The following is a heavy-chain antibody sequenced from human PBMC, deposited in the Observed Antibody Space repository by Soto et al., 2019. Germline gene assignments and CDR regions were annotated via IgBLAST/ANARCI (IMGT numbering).Heavy chain of an antibody. V-gene: IGHV1-69*13. J-gene: IGHJ4*02. D-gene: IGHD6-13*01. CDR1: GGTFSSYA. CDR3: AKDRVGSSWYSY. CDR2: IIPIFGTA. Sequence: SVKVSCKASGGTFSSYAISWVRQAPGQGLEWMGGIIPIFGTANYAQKFQGRVTITADESTSTAYMELSSLRAEDTAVYYCAKDRVGSSWYSYWGQGTLVTVSS.